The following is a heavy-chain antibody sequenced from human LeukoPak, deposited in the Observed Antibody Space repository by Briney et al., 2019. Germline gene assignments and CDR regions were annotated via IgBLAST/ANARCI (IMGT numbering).Heavy chain of an antibody. V-gene: IGHV3-11*04. D-gene: IGHD6-13*01. J-gene: IGHJ4*02. CDR3: AREIAELDY. Sequence: GGSLRLSCAASGFTFSDYYMSWVRQAPGKGLEWVSYITSSGSATYHADSEKGRFTISRDNAKNSLSLQMNSLRTEDTAVYYCAREIAELDYWGQGTLVTVSS. CDR1: GFTFSDYY. CDR2: ITSSGSAT.